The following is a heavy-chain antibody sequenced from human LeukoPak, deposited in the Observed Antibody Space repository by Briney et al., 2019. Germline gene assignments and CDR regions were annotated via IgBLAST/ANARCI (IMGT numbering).Heavy chain of an antibody. CDR1: GFTFSSYA. CDR2: ISGSGGST. J-gene: IGHJ4*02. Sequence: GGSLRLSCAASGFTFSSYAMSWVRQAPGKGLEWVSAISGSGGSTYYADSVKGRFTISRDNSKNTLYLQMSSLRAEDTAVYYCAKAVAYRRGYIDYWGQGTLVTVSS. D-gene: IGHD5-12*01. CDR3: AKAVAYRRGYIDY. V-gene: IGHV3-23*01.